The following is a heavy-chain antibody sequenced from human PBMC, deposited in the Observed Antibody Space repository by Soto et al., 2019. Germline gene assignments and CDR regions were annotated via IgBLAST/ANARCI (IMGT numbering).Heavy chain of an antibody. Sequence: SVKVSCKASGGTFSSYTISWVRQAPGQGLEWMGGIIPILGIANYAQKFQGRVTITADKSTSTAYMELSSLRSEDTAVYYCAIERGSNFINWLDPWGQGTLVTVS. D-gene: IGHD5-12*01. CDR3: AIERGSNFINWLDP. CDR2: IIPILGIA. J-gene: IGHJ5*02. V-gene: IGHV1-69*10. CDR1: GGTFSSYT.